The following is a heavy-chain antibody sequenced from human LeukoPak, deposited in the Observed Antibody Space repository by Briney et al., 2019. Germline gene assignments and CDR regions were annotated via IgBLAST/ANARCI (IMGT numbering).Heavy chain of an antibody. D-gene: IGHD6-19*01. Sequence: PGGSLRLSCAASGFTFTSYSVHWVRQAPGKGLEWVSSISTSSSYIYYADSVKGRFTISRDNAKNSLYLQMNSLRAEDTAVYYCARDSEYSSGWSPPYYFDYWGQGTLVTVSS. V-gene: IGHV3-21*04. CDR2: ISTSSSYI. J-gene: IGHJ4*02. CDR3: ARDSEYSSGWSPPYYFDY. CDR1: GFTFTSYS.